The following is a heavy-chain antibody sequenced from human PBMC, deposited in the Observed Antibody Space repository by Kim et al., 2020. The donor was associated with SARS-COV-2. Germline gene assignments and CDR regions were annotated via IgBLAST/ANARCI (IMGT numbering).Heavy chain of an antibody. CDR1: GGSISSSSYY. Sequence: SETLSLTCTVSGGSISSSSYYWGWIRQPPGKGLEWIGSIYYSGSTYYNPSLKSRVTISVDTSKNQFSLKLSSVTAADTAVYYCASRTYYYDSSGYYTYYFDYWGQGTLVTVSS. CDR3: ASRTYYYDSSGYYTYYFDY. CDR2: IYYSGST. V-gene: IGHV4-39*07. D-gene: IGHD3-22*01. J-gene: IGHJ4*02.